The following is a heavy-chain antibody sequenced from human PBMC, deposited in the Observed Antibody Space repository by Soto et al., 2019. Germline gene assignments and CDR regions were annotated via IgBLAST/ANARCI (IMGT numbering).Heavy chain of an antibody. Sequence: KASETLSLTCIVSGGSISSAIYYWSWIRQRPGKGLEWIGYIYYSGSTSYNPSLKSRVTITIDTSKDQFSLKLSSVTAADTAVYYCAREISGSYYSRPLDPWGQGTLVTVSS. CDR3: AREISGSYYSRPLDP. D-gene: IGHD3-10*01. CDR2: IYYSGST. J-gene: IGHJ5*02. CDR1: GGSISSAIYY. V-gene: IGHV4-31*03.